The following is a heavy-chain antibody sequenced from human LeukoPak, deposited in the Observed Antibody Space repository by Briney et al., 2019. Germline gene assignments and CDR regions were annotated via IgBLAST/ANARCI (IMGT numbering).Heavy chain of an antibody. CDR2: IKQDGSEK. CDR3: ARDCDAPKYDFWSGPTLPSDY. Sequence: GGSLRLSCAASGFTFSTSAMTWVRQAPGKGLEWVANIKQDGSEKYYVDSVKGRFTISRDNAKNSLYLQMNSLRAEDTAVYYCARDCDAPKYDFWSGPTLPSDYWGQGTLVTVSS. V-gene: IGHV3-7*01. J-gene: IGHJ4*02. CDR1: GFTFSTSA. D-gene: IGHD3-3*01.